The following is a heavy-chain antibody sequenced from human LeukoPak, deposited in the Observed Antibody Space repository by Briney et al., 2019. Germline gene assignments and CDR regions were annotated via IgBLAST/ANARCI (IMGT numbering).Heavy chain of an antibody. V-gene: IGHV3-21*01. Sequence: PGGSLRLSCAVSGFIFSDYSMSWVRQAPGKGLEWVSAISGSSSNIFYADSLKGQFIVSRDNSKNSLYLQMDSLRADDTAVYYCTRGWLNWFDPWGQGTLVTVSS. CDR3: TRGWLNWFDP. CDR2: ISGSSSNI. J-gene: IGHJ5*02. D-gene: IGHD5-24*01. CDR1: GFIFSDYS.